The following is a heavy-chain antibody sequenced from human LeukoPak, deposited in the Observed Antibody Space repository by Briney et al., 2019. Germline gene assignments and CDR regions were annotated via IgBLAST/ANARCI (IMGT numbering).Heavy chain of an antibody. CDR2: ISGSGGST. CDR3: TRREGDGYKFPKYPKPFDY. CDR1: GFTFSSYA. J-gene: IGHJ4*02. D-gene: IGHD5-12*01. Sequence: GGSLRLSCAASGFTFSSYAMSWVRQAPGKGLEWVSAISGSGGSTYYADSVKGRFTISRDDSKNTAYLQMNSLKTEDTAVYYCTRREGDGYKFPKYPKPFDYWGQGTLVTVSS. V-gene: IGHV3-23*01.